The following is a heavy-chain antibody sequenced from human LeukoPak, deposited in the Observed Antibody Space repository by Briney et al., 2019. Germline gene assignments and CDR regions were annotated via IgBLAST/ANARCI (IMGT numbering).Heavy chain of an antibody. V-gene: IGHV3-74*01. Sequence: GGSLRLSCAASGFTFSSYWMHWVRHAPGKGLVWVSRVNSDGSSTTYADSVKGRFTISRDNAKNTLYLQMNSLRAEDTAVYYCARGSTQYSSGWYGLDYWGQGTLVTVSA. J-gene: IGHJ4*02. D-gene: IGHD6-19*01. CDR2: VNSDGSST. CDR1: GFTFSSYW. CDR3: ARGSTQYSSGWYGLDY.